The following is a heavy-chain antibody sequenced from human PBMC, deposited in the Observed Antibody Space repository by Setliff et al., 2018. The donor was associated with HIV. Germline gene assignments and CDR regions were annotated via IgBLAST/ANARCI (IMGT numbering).Heavy chain of an antibody. CDR1: GASINTGGYY. Sequence: PSETLSLTCTVSGASINTGGYYWGWIRQPPGKGLEWIGSISYTGSTYYNPSLKSRVTMSADTSKNQFSLKVTSVTAADTAVYYCARVTTVTSYYYYYYYMDVWGKGTTVTVSS. D-gene: IGHD4-17*01. CDR2: ISYTGST. V-gene: IGHV4-39*07. CDR3: ARVTTVTSYYYYYYYMDV. J-gene: IGHJ6*03.